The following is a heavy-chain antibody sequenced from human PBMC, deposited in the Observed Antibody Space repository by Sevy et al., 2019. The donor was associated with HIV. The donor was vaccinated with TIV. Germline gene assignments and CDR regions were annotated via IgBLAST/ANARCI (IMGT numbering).Heavy chain of an antibody. J-gene: IGHJ4*02. V-gene: IGHV4-31*03. CDR3: ARSLWDLAFDF. D-gene: IGHD3-16*01. CDR1: GGSISTGGYY. CDR2: IYYRGST. Sequence: SETLSLTCTVSGGSISTGGYYWSWIRQHPGKGLEWIGYIYYRGSTSYNPSLQSRVTLSVDTSKNQFSLRLSSVTAADSAVYYCARSLWDLAFDFWGQGIQVTVSS.